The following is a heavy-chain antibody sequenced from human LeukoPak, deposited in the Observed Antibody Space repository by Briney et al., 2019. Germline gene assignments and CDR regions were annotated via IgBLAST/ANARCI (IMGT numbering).Heavy chain of an antibody. Sequence: SVKVSCKASGGSFSGYAISWVRQAPGQGLEWMGGIIPIFGTANYAQKFQGRVTITADESTSTAYMELSSLRSEDTAVYYCARALVRDSSSWYGTGGFDYWGQGTLVTVSS. J-gene: IGHJ4*02. CDR3: ARALVRDSSSWYGTGGFDY. V-gene: IGHV1-69*13. D-gene: IGHD6-13*01. CDR2: IIPIFGTA. CDR1: GGSFSGYA.